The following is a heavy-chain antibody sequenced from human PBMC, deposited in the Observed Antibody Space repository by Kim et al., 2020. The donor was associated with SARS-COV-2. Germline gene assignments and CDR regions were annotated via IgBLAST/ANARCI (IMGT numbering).Heavy chain of an antibody. CDR1: GFSLSTLGMC. CDR2: IDWDDDK. CDR3: ARVTRETRKAGYDYGMDV. Sequence: SGPTLVNPTQTLTLTCTFSGFSLSTLGMCVTWTRQPPGKALEWLALIDWDDDKFYSTSLKTRLTISKDTSKNQVVLTMANVDPVDTATYYCARVTRETRKAGYDYGMDVWGQGTTVTVSS. D-gene: IGHD6-13*01. V-gene: IGHV2-70*01. J-gene: IGHJ6*02.